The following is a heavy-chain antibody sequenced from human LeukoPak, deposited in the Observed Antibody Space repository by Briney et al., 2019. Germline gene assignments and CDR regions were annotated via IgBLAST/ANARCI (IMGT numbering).Heavy chain of an antibody. D-gene: IGHD6-19*01. V-gene: IGHV3-9*01. Sequence: GGSLRLSCAASGFTFDDYAMHWVRQPPGKGLEWVSGISWNSGTIDYADSVRGRFTISRDNAKNSLYLQMDSLRVEDTAFYYCAKDNRRHYTSGPNPDSLHWGQGALVTVSS. CDR2: ISWNSGTI. CDR3: AKDNRRHYTSGPNPDSLH. J-gene: IGHJ4*02. CDR1: GFTFDDYA.